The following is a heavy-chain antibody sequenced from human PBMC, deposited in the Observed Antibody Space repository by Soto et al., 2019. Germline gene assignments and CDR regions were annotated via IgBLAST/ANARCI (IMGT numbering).Heavy chain of an antibody. J-gene: IGHJ4*02. CDR2: ISAYNGNT. CDR1: GYTFTSYG. D-gene: IGHD6-19*01. V-gene: IGHV1-18*01. CDR3: ARERYSSGWKYYFDY. Sequence: GASVKVSCKASGYTFTSYGISWVRQAPGQGLEWMGWISAYNGNTNYAQKLQGRVTMTTDTSTSTAYMELRSLRSDDTAVYYCARERYSSGWKYYFDYWGQGTLVTVSS.